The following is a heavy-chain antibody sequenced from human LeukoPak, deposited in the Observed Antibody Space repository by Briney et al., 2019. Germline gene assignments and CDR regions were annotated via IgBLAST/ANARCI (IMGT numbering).Heavy chain of an antibody. CDR1: GGSISSYY. Sequence: TTSETLSLTCTVSGGSISSYYWSWIRQPPGKGLEWIGYIYYSGSTNYNPSLKSRVTISVDTSKNQFSLKLSSVTAADTAVYYCARGRYSGYDAFDYWAREPWSPSPQ. CDR3: ARGRYSGYDAFDY. V-gene: IGHV4-59*01. CDR2: IYYSGST. D-gene: IGHD5-12*01. J-gene: IGHJ4*02.